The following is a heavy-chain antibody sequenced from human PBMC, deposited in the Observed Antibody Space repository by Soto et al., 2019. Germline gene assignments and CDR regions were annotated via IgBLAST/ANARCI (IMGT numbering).Heavy chain of an antibody. CDR2: ISGSGGST. J-gene: IGHJ6*02. Sequence: PGGSLRLSCAASGFTFSSYAMSWVRQAPGKGLEWVSAISGSGGSTYYADSVKGRFTISRDNSKNTLYLQMNSLRAEDTAVYYCAKASSYCSSTSCYPGYYYGMDVWGQGTTVTVSS. CDR3: AKASSYCSSTSCYPGYYYGMDV. D-gene: IGHD2-2*01. V-gene: IGHV3-23*01. CDR1: GFTFSSYA.